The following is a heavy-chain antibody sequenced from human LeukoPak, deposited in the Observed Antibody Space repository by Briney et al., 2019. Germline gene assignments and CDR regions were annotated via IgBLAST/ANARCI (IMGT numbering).Heavy chain of an antibody. D-gene: IGHD6-13*01. CDR2: INAGNGNT. CDR3: ARVQRTIAAAGTGFGY. CDR1: GYTFTSYA. V-gene: IGHV1-3*01. Sequence: GASVKVSCKASGYTFTSYAMHWVRQAPGQRLEWMGWINAGNGNTKYSQEFQGRVTITRDTSASTAYMELSRLRSDDTAVYYCARVQRTIAAAGTGFGYWGQGTLVTVSS. J-gene: IGHJ4*02.